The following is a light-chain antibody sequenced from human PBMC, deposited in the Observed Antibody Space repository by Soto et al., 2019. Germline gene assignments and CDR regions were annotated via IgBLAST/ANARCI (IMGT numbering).Light chain of an antibody. Sequence: DIQMTQSPSSLSASVGDRVTITCQASQDISKYLNWYQQKPGKAPKLLIYDASNLETGVPSRFSGSGSGTDFSFTISSLQPEDIATYYCQKCDNVPLTFGGGTKVDIK. CDR3: QKCDNVPLT. J-gene: IGKJ4*01. CDR2: DAS. V-gene: IGKV1-33*01. CDR1: QDISKY.